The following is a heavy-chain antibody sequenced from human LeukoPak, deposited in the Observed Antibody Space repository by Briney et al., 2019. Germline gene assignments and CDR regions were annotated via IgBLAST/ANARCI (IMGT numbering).Heavy chain of an antibody. J-gene: IGHJ4*02. CDR1: GGSFSGYY. CDR3: ARRISRRWCYYDSSGYYSVFDY. CDR2: INHSGST. D-gene: IGHD3-22*01. V-gene: IGHV4-34*01. Sequence: PSETLSLTCAVYGGSFSGYYWSWTRQPPGKGLEWIGEINHSGSTNYNPSLKSRVTISVDTSKNQFSLKLSSVTAADTAVYYCARRISRRWCYYDSSGYYSVFDYWGQGTLVTVSS.